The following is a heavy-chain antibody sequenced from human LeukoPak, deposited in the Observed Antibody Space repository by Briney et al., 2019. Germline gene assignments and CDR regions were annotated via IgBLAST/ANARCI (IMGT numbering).Heavy chain of an antibody. J-gene: IGHJ5*02. CDR3: ARVKLIVVVSWFDP. CDR2: IDHSGST. CDR1: GGSISSSYW. Sequence: PSETLSLTCAVSGGSISSSYWWSWVRPPPGKGLEWIGEIDHSGSTNYNPSLKSRVTISVDKSKNQFSLKLSSVTAADTAVYYCARVKLIVVVSWFDPWGQGTLVTVSS. D-gene: IGHD3-22*01. V-gene: IGHV4-4*02.